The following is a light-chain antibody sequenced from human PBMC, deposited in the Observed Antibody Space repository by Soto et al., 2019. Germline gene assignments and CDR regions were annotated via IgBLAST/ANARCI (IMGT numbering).Light chain of an antibody. Sequence: QSALTQPRSVSGSPGQSVTISCTGTPSYVGGYNYVSWYQQHPGKAPKLMIYDVSQRPSGVPDRFSGSTSGNAASLTISGLQDEDEADYYCCSYAGSYVFGTGTKLTVL. CDR3: CSYAGSYV. CDR1: PSYVGGYNY. J-gene: IGLJ1*01. CDR2: DVS. V-gene: IGLV2-11*01.